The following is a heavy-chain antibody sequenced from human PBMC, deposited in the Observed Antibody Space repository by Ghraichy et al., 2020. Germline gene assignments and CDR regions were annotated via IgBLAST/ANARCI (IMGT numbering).Heavy chain of an antibody. J-gene: IGHJ5*02. V-gene: IGHV1-2*06. CDR1: GYTFTGYY. D-gene: IGHD5-12*01. CDR3: ARDHPPNIKDIVATGGWTNWFDP. Sequence: ASVKVSCKASGYTFTGYYMHWVRQAPGQGLEWMGRINPNSGGTNYAQKFQGRVTMTRDTSISTAYMELSRLRSDDTAVYYCARDHPPNIKDIVATGGWTNWFDPWGQGTLVTVSS. CDR2: INPNSGGT.